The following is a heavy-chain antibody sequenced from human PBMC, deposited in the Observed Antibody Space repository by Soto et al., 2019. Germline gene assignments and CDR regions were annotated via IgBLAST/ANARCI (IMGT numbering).Heavy chain of an antibody. J-gene: IGHJ4*02. V-gene: IGHV4-59*12. CDR3: ARGREFDS. CDR2: IYYIGTT. CDR1: GGSISSYY. Sequence: SETLSLTCTVSGGSISSYYWSWIRQPPRKGVEWIGYIYYIGTTYYNPSLKSRVSISIDVSKNQFSLKLRSLTAADTAVYYCARGREFDSWGQGTLVTVSS.